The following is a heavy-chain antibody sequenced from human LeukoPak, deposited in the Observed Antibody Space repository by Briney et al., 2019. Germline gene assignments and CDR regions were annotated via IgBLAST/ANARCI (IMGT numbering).Heavy chain of an antibody. CDR3: ARVSDDGDYDGAFDI. CDR1: GGSISSYY. V-gene: IGHV4-59*01. Sequence: SETLSLTCTVSGGSISSYYWRWIRQPPGKGLEWSGYIYYSGSTNYNPSLKSRVTISVDTSKNQFSLKLSSVTAADTAVYYCARVSDDGDYDGAFDIWGQGTMVTVSS. CDR2: IYYSGST. J-gene: IGHJ3*02. D-gene: IGHD4-17*01.